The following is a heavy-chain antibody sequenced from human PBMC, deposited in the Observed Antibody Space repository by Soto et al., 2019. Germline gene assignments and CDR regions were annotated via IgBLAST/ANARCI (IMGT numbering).Heavy chain of an antibody. D-gene: IGHD2-15*01. Sequence: PSETLSLTCTFYGCSILTGGHYWTRIRQHPGKGLEWIARIFFSGTIQSNPAIKSRITSLPEPANKQLSLKLTYVNAADPPIYYCARHTSGGTLALWGPGPMVT. CDR3: ARHTSGGTLAL. CDR1: GCSILTGGHY. CDR2: IFFSGTI. J-gene: IGHJ4*01. V-gene: IGHV4-31*03.